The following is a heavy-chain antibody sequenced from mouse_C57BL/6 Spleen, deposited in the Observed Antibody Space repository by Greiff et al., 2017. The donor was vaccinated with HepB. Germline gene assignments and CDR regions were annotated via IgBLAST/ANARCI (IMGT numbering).Heavy chain of an antibody. CDR1: GYTFTSYG. CDR2: IYPRSGNT. V-gene: IGHV1-81*01. CDR3: ARRTDYYGSRYYAMDY. D-gene: IGHD1-1*01. Sequence: VKLMESGAELARPGASVKLSCKASGYTFTSYGISWVKQRTGQGLEWIGEIYPRSGNTYYNEKFKGKATLTADKSSSTAYMELRSLTSEDSAVYFCARRTDYYGSRYYAMDYWGQGTSVTVSS. J-gene: IGHJ4*01.